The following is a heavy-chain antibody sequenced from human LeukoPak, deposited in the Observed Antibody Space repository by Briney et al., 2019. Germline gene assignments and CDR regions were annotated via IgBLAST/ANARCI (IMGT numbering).Heavy chain of an antibody. CDR2: ISGSGGST. Sequence: GGSLRLSCAASGFTFSSYAMSWVRQAPGEGLEWVSAISGSGGSTYYADPVKGRFTISRDNSKNTLYLQMNSLRAEDTAVYYCAKDRPPLYGDYGYYYYYYMDVWGKGTTVTVSS. V-gene: IGHV3-23*01. CDR1: GFTFSSYA. D-gene: IGHD4-17*01. J-gene: IGHJ6*03. CDR3: AKDRPPLYGDYGYYYYYYMDV.